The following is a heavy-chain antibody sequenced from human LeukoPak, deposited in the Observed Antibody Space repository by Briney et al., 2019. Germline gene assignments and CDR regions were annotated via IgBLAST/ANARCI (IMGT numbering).Heavy chain of an antibody. CDR2: IYHSGST. J-gene: IGHJ5*02. CDR3: ARVVGSGWFFWFDP. D-gene: IGHD6-19*01. Sequence: SETLSLTCVVSGGSISSGGYSWSWIRQPPGKGLEWIGYIYHSGSTYYNPSLKSRVTISVDRSKNQFSLKLSSVTAADTAVYYCARVVGSGWFFWFDPWGQGTLVTVSS. CDR1: GGSISSGGYS. V-gene: IGHV4-30-2*01.